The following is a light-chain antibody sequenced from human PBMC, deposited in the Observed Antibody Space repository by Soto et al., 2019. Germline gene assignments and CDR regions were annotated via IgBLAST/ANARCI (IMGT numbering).Light chain of an antibody. Sequence: QSVLTQPPSVSGAPGQRVTISCTGSSSNIGAGYDVHWYQHLPGTAPKLLIYGNNNRPSGVPERFSGSKSGTSASLAITGLQADDEEDYYCQSYDRSLSGYVFGTGTKVTVL. J-gene: IGLJ1*01. CDR1: SSNIGAGYD. V-gene: IGLV1-40*01. CDR2: GNN. CDR3: QSYDRSLSGYV.